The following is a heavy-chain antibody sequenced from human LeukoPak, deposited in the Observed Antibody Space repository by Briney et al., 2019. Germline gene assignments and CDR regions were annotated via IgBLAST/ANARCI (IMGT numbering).Heavy chain of an antibody. D-gene: IGHD2-15*01. CDR3: ARSDISTNYGMDV. V-gene: IGHV3-74*03. CDR1: GFTFNKYY. CDR2: INVDGSST. J-gene: IGHJ6*02. Sequence: GGSLRLSCTASGFTFNKYYMQWVRQVPGKGLVWVSRINVDGSSTTYADSVRGRFTISRDTAKSTLYLQMNRLRVEDTAVYYCARSDISTNYGMDVRGQGTTVTVSS.